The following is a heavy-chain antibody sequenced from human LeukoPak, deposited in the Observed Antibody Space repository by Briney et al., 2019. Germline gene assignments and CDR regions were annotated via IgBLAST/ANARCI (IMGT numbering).Heavy chain of an antibody. D-gene: IGHD2-2*01. CDR2: IYYSGST. Sequence: SETLSLTCTVSGGSISSSSYYWGWIRQPPGKGLEWIGSIYYSGSTYYNPSLKSRVTISVDTSKNQFSLKLSSVTAADTAVYYCARRGPASSYYYYYYMDVWGKGTTVTISS. CDR1: GGSISSSSYY. V-gene: IGHV4-39*01. J-gene: IGHJ6*03. CDR3: ARRGPASSYYYYYYMDV.